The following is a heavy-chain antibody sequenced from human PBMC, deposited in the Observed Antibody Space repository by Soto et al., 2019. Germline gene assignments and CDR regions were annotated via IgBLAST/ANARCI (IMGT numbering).Heavy chain of an antibody. V-gene: IGHV4-34*01. D-gene: IGHD2-21*01. Sequence: QVQLQQWGAGLLKPSETLSLTCAVSGGSVSGYYWSWIRQPPGKGLEWIGEINHSGSTNYKPSLKSLVTISVDTSKNQFSLELSSVTASDTAVYYCARGGQPLHMVDYWGQGTLVTVSS. CDR1: GGSVSGYY. CDR3: ARGGQPLHMVDY. J-gene: IGHJ4*02. CDR2: INHSGST.